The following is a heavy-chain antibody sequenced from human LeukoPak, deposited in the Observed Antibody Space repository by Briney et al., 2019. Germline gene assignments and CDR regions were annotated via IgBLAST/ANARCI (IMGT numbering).Heavy chain of an antibody. J-gene: IGHJ4*02. D-gene: IGHD2-15*01. V-gene: IGHV3-23*01. CDR2: VSGNGGTT. Sequence: QPGGSLRLSCAAFGFTFNNYAMNWVRQAPGKGLEWVSAVSGNGGTTYYADSVKGRFTISRDNSKNTVYLQINSLRDEDTAIYYCARGVAGRYCAGGSCPALVYWGQGTLVTVSS. CDR1: GFTFNNYA. CDR3: ARGVAGRYCAGGSCPALVY.